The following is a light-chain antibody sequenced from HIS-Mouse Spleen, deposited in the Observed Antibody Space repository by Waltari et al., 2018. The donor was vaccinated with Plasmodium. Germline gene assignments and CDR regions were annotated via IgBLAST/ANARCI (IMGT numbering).Light chain of an antibody. CDR1: HMRSTS. Sequence: SYVLTQPPSVSVAPGQTASITCGANHMRSTSAHWFQQKPGQAPVLVVYDDSDRPSGIPERFSGSNSGNTATLTISRVEAGDEADYYCQVWDSSSDHYVFGTGTKVTVL. CDR3: QVWDSSSDHYV. CDR2: DDS. V-gene: IGLV3-21*02. J-gene: IGLJ1*01.